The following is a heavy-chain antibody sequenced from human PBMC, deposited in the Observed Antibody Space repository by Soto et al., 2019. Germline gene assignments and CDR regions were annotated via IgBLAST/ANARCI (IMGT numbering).Heavy chain of an antibody. Sequence: QVQLVQSGAEVKKPGSSLKVFCKASGGTFSNYTISWVRQAPGQGLEWMGGIIPVVGTTDYEQKFQGRVTITADGSTSTAYMKLSSLRSADTAVYYCARSSPYIVVRKPTGNQDYYGMDVWGQGTTVTVSS. CDR3: ARSSPYIVVRKPTGNQDYYGMDV. D-gene: IGHD2-2*01. CDR2: IIPVVGTT. CDR1: GGTFSNYT. J-gene: IGHJ6*02. V-gene: IGHV1-69*01.